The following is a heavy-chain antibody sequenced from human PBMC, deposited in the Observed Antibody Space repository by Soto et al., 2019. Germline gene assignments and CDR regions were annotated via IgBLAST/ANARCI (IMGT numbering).Heavy chain of an antibody. CDR1: GGSVTISNW. CDR3: ARGGYYFYMDV. Sequence: QVQLQESGPGLVKPSGTLSLTCAVSGGSVTISNWWSWVRQTPGKGLEWIGQIHHSGSTNYNPSLTSRVTISVDKSKNQFSPEMKSVTAADTAVNYCARGGYYFYMDVWGNGTTVTVSS. V-gene: IGHV4-4*02. D-gene: IGHD1-26*01. J-gene: IGHJ6*03. CDR2: IHHSGST.